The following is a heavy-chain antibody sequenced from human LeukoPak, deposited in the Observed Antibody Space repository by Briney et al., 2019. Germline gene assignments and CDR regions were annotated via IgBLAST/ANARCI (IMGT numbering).Heavy chain of an antibody. Sequence: SETLSLTCTVSGGSISSYYRSWIRQPPGKGLEWIGYIYYSGSTNYNPSLKSRVTISVDTSKNQFSLKLSSVTAADTAVYYCAYGSGSYYDAFDIWGQGTMVTVSS. D-gene: IGHD3-10*01. CDR1: GGSISSYY. V-gene: IGHV4-59*01. CDR2: IYYSGST. CDR3: AYGSGSYYDAFDI. J-gene: IGHJ3*02.